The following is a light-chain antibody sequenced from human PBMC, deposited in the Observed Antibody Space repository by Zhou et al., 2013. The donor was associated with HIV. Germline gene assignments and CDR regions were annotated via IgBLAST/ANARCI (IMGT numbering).Light chain of an antibody. J-gene: IGKJ1*01. V-gene: IGKV1-27*01. CDR2: SAS. CDR1: QGIKNS. CDR3: QNYASVPRT. Sequence: DIQMTQSPSSLSASVGDRVTITCRASQGIKNSLAWYQQKPGEPPKLLIYSASTLQSGVPSRFSGSGSGTDFTLTISSLQPEDVATYFCQNYASVPRTFGQGTKVEIK.